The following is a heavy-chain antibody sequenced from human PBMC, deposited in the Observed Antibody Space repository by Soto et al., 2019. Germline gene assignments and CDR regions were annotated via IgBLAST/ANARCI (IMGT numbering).Heavy chain of an antibody. D-gene: IGHD6-6*01. CDR2: ISWNSGSI. CDR1: GFTFDDYA. CDR3: AKEYGAARPPLYYFDY. Sequence: EVQLVESGGGLVQPGRSLRLSCAASGFTFDDYAMHWVRQAPGKGLEWVSGISWNSGSIGYADSVKGRFTISRDNAKNSLYLQMNSLRAEDTALYYCAKEYGAARPPLYYFDYWGQGTLVTVSS. V-gene: IGHV3-9*01. J-gene: IGHJ4*02.